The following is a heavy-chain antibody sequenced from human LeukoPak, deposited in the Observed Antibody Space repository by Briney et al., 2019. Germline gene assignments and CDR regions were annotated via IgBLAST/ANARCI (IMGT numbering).Heavy chain of an antibody. Sequence: SETLSLTCTVSGGSISSYYWSWIRQPAGKGLEWIGRIYTSGSTNYNPSLKSRVTISVDTSKNQFSLKLISVTAADTAVYYCARRDSGYDFPDHWGQGTLVTVSS. CDR3: ARRDSGYDFPDH. V-gene: IGHV4-4*07. D-gene: IGHD5-12*01. CDR1: GGSISSYY. J-gene: IGHJ4*02. CDR2: IYTSGST.